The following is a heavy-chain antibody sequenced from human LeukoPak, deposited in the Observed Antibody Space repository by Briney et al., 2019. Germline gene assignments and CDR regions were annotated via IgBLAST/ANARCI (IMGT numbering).Heavy chain of an antibody. J-gene: IGHJ5*02. D-gene: IGHD2-15*01. CDR1: GYTFTSYG. CDR2: ISAYNGNT. CDR3: ARDIPTKYCSGGSCYSFDP. V-gene: IGHV1-18*01. Sequence: GASVKVSCKASGYTFTSYGISWVRQAPGQGLEWMGWISAYNGNTNYAQKLQGRVTMTTDTSTSTAYMELRSLRSDDTAVYYCARDIPTKYCSGGSCYSFDPWGQGTLVTVSS.